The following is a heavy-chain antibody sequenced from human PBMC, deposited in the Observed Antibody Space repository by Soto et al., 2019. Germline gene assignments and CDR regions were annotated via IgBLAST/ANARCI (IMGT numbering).Heavy chain of an antibody. Sequence: QVQLQESGPGLVKPSGTLSLTCAVSGGSISSTDWWSWVRQPPGKGLEWIGESYHGGSTNYNPSLKSRVTMSVDRSKNQFSLKLTSVAAADTAVYYCASSKSGGSYYFAYWGQGTLVTVSS. CDR3: ASSKSGGSYYFAY. CDR1: GGSISSTDW. V-gene: IGHV4-4*02. J-gene: IGHJ4*02. CDR2: SYHGGST. D-gene: IGHD1-26*01.